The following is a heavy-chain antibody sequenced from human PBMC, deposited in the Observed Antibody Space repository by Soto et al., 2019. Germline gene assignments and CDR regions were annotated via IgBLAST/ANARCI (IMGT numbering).Heavy chain of an antibody. D-gene: IGHD6-19*01. CDR2: ISWNSGSI. Sequence: ESGGGLVQPGRSLRLSCAASGFTFADYAMHWVRQAPGKGLEWVSGISWNSGSIGYADSVKGRFTISRDNAKNSLYLQMNSLRAEDTALYYCAKRGYSGGWDAFDIWGQGTMVTVSS. J-gene: IGHJ3*02. CDR1: GFTFADYA. V-gene: IGHV3-9*01. CDR3: AKRGYSGGWDAFDI.